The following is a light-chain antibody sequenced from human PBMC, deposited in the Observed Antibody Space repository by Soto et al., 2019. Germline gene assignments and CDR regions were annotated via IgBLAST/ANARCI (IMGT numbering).Light chain of an antibody. V-gene: IGKV1-27*01. CDR1: QSVSNNY. CDR2: AAS. J-gene: IGKJ1*01. Sequence: TQSPGTLSLSPGERATLSCRASQSVSNNYLAWYQQKPGKVPKLLIYAASTLQSGVPSRFSGSGSGTDFTLTISSLQPEDVATYYCQKYNSAPWTFGQGTKVEIK. CDR3: QKYNSAPWT.